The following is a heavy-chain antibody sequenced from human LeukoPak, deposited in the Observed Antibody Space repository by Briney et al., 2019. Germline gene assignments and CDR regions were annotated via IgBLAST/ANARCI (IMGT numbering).Heavy chain of an antibody. J-gene: IGHJ6*03. CDR2: MNPNSGNT. CDR1: GYTFTSYD. CDR3: ARASVLEWSLYYYYYYMDV. V-gene: IGHV1-8*03. Sequence: GASVKVSCKASGYTFTSYDINWVRQATGQGLEWMGWMNPNSGNTGYAQKFQGRVTITRNTSISTAYMELSSLRSEDTAVYYCARASVLEWSLYYYYYYMDVWGKGTTVTVSS. D-gene: IGHD3-3*01.